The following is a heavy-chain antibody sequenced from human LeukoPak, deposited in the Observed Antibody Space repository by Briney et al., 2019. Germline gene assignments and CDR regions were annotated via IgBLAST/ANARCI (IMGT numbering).Heavy chain of an antibody. CDR2: ITTSGNYM. V-gene: IGHV3-21*01. J-gene: IGHJ4*02. D-gene: IGHD4-17*01. CDR3: VRNDYDDYGCDY. CDR1: GFTVISNY. Sequence: GGSLRLSCAASGFTVISNYMNWVRQAPGKGLEWVSSITTSGNYMFYAGSVKGRFTISRDNAKNSVFLQMNSLRAEDTAMYYCVRNDYDDYGCDYWGQGTLVTVSS.